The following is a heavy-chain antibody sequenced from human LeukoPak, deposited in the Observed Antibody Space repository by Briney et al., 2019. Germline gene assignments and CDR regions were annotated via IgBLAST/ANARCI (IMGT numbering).Heavy chain of an antibody. Sequence: SETLSLTCTVSGGSINSGFYYWAWIRQPPGKGLEWIGSVYYSGSAYYSPSLKSRVTISVDTSKNQFSLRLSSVTAADTALYYCASSVGANRINAFDMWGQGTMVTVSS. V-gene: IGHV4-39*01. D-gene: IGHD1-26*01. CDR2: VYYSGSA. J-gene: IGHJ3*02. CDR3: ASSVGANRINAFDM. CDR1: GGSINSGFYY.